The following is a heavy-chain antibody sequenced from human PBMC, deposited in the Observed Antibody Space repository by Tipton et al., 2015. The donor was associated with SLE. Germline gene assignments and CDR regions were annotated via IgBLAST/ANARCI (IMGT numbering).Heavy chain of an antibody. J-gene: IGHJ3*02. CDR1: GFTFSSYA. CDR3: AREESVAPDAFDI. D-gene: IGHD6-19*01. V-gene: IGHV3-30-3*01. CDR2: ISYDGSNK. Sequence: SLRLSCAASGFTFSSYAMSWVRQAPGKGLEWVAVISYDGSNKYYADSVKGRFTISRDNSKNTLYLQMNSLRAEDTAVYYCAREESVAPDAFDIWGQGTMVTVSS.